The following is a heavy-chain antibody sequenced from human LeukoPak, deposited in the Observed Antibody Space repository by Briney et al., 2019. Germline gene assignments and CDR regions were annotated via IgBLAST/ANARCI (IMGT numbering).Heavy chain of an antibody. Sequence: PGRSLRLSCAASGFTFDDYAMHWVRQAPGKGLEWVSGISWNNGSIGYADSVKGRFTISRDNAKNSLYLQMNSLRAEDTALYYCAKDIVSGYSSGWDYYYYGMDVWGQGTTVTVSS. CDR3: AKDIVSGYSSGWDYYYYGMDV. V-gene: IGHV3-9*01. CDR1: GFTFDDYA. J-gene: IGHJ6*02. D-gene: IGHD6-19*01. CDR2: ISWNNGSI.